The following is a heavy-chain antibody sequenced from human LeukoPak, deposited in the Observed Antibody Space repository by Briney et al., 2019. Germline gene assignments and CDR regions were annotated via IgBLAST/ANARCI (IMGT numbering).Heavy chain of an antibody. Sequence: GGSLRLSCAASGFTFDDYAMHWVRQAPGKGLEWVSGISWNSGSIGYADSVKGRFTISRDNAKNSQYLQMNSLRAEDTALYYCAKGLQALIDYWGQGTLVTVSS. CDR1: GFTFDDYA. CDR2: ISWNSGSI. J-gene: IGHJ4*02. V-gene: IGHV3-9*01. CDR3: AKGLQALIDY.